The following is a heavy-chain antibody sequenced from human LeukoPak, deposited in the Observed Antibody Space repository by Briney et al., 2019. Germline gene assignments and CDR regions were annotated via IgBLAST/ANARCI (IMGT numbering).Heavy chain of an antibody. V-gene: IGHV3-11*01. J-gene: IGHJ4*02. D-gene: IGHD3-22*01. Sequence: PGGSLRLSCAASGFTFSDYYMSWIRQAPGKGLEWVSYISSSGSTIYYADSVKGRFTISRDNAKNSLYLQMNSLRAEDTAVYYCARDHYYDSSGYHIGYWGQGTLVTVSS. CDR2: ISSSGSTI. CDR1: GFTFSDYY. CDR3: ARDHYYDSSGYHIGY.